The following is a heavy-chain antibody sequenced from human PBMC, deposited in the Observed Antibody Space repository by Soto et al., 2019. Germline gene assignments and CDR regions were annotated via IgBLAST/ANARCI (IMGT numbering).Heavy chain of an antibody. CDR1: GFTFDDYA. Sequence: GGSLRLSCAASGFTFDDYAMHWVRQAPGKGLEWVSGISWNSGSIGYADSVKGRFTISRDNAKNSLYLQMNSLRAEDTARYDCAKEIEVASSRCYYFDYWGQGTLVTVSS. D-gene: IGHD6-13*01. J-gene: IGHJ4*02. CDR2: ISWNSGSI. CDR3: AKEIEVASSRCYYFDY. V-gene: IGHV3-9*01.